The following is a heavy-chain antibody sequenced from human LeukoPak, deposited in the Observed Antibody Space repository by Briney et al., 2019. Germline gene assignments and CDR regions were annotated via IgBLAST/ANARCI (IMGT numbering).Heavy chain of an antibody. Sequence: PSETLSLTCGVSGGSISSGGFSWSWIRQPPGKGLEWIGYIYHSGSTYYKPSLKSRVTISVDRSRNQFSLTLRSVTAADTAVYFCARAAVTTDFFESWGQGTLVTVSS. CDR3: ARAAVTTDFFES. CDR2: IYHSGST. J-gene: IGHJ4*02. D-gene: IGHD4-17*01. CDR1: GGSISSGGFS. V-gene: IGHV4-30-2*01.